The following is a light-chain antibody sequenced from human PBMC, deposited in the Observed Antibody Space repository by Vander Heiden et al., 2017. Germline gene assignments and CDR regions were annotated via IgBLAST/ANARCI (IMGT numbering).Light chain of an antibody. CDR1: QSISSW. V-gene: IGKV1-5*03. Sequence: DIQMTQSPSTLSASVGDRVTITCRASQSISSWLAWYQQKPGKAPKLLIYKASSLESGVPSRFSGSGSGTEFTLTISSLQPDDFATYYCQQYKSYRWTFGQGTKVEIK. J-gene: IGKJ1*01. CDR2: KAS. CDR3: QQYKSYRWT.